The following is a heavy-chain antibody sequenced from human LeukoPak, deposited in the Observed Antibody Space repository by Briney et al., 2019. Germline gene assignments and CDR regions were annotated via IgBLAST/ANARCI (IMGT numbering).Heavy chain of an antibody. CDR1: GGSISSSSYY. CDR3: ARDLRITGTTGDWFDP. CDR2: IYYSGST. D-gene: IGHD1-20*01. J-gene: IGHJ5*02. V-gene: IGHV4-39*07. Sequence: PSETLSLTCTVSGGSISSSSYYWGWIRQPPGKGLEWIGSIYYSGSTYYNPSLKSRVTISVDTSKNQFSLKLSSVTAADTAVYYCARDLRITGTTGDWFDPWGQGTLVTVSS.